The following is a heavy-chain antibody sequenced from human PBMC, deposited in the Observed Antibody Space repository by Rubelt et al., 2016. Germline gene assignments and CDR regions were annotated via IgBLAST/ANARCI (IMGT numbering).Heavy chain of an antibody. CDR2: IYYSGST. CDR1: GGSISSYY. D-gene: IGHD2-15*01. Sequence: QVQLQESGPGLVKSSETLSLTCTVSGGSISSYYWSWIRQPPGKGLEWIGYIYYSGSTNYNPSLKSRVTISVDTSKNQFSLKLSSVTAADTAVYYCARHGAVVVAAVDYWGQGTLVTVSS. CDR3: ARHGAVVVAAVDY. V-gene: IGHV4-59*08. J-gene: IGHJ4*02.